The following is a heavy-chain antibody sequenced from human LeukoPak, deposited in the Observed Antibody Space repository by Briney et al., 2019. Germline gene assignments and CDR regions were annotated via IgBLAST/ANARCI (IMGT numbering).Heavy chain of an antibody. Sequence: GGSLRLSCAASGFTFSSYEMNWVRQAPGKGLEWVSYISSSGSTIYYADSVKGRFTISRDNAKNSLYLQMNSLRAEDTAVYYCARDPAFYDYVWGSANFDYWGQGTLVTVSS. D-gene: IGHD3-16*01. V-gene: IGHV3-48*03. CDR2: ISSSGSTI. CDR3: ARDPAFYDYVWGSANFDY. J-gene: IGHJ4*02. CDR1: GFTFSSYE.